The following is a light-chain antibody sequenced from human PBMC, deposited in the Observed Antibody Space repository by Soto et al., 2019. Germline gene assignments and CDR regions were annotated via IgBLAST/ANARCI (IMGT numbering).Light chain of an antibody. CDR3: QQSYSSPPT. V-gene: IGKV1-39*01. CDR2: AAS. CDR1: QSISSW. J-gene: IGKJ1*01. Sequence: DIQMPQCPSTLSTSVGDRVTITCRASQSISSWLAWYQQKPGKAPKLLIFAASSLQSGVPSRFSGSRSGPDFTLTSSSLQPEDCATYYCQQSYSSPPTFGQGTKVDI.